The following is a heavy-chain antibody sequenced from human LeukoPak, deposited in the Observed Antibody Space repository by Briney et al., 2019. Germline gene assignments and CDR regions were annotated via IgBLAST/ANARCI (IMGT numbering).Heavy chain of an antibody. J-gene: IGHJ5*02. V-gene: IGHV3-7*01. CDR1: GFTFSSYA. CDR2: IKQDGSEK. Sequence: PGGSLRLCCAASGFTFSSYAMSWGRQAPGRGLEWVANIKQDGSEKYYVDSVKGRFTISRDNAKNSLYLQMNSLRAEDTAVYYCARVYLRNWFDPWGQGTLVTVSS. D-gene: IGHD4-17*01. CDR3: ARVYLRNWFDP.